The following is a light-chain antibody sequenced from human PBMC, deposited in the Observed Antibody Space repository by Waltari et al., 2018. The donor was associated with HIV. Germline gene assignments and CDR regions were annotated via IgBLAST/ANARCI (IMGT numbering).Light chain of an antibody. CDR3: QQYYNAPFT. CDR1: QDINKY. V-gene: IGKV1-33*01. J-gene: IGKJ3*01. Sequence: DIQMTQSPSSLSASVGDRVTITCQASQDINKYLNWYQQRLGKAPKLLIYDASNLQTGVPSRFSGAGSGTDFSFNISSLQPEDFATYYCQQYYNAPFTFGPGT. CDR2: DAS.